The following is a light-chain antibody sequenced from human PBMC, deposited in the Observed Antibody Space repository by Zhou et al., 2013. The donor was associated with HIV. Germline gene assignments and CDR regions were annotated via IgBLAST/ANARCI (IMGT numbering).Light chain of an antibody. Sequence: EIVLTQSPGTLSLSPGERATLSCWASQSISSNLAWYQQKPGQAPRLLVFDASNRATGIPAKFSGSGSGTDFTLTISRLEPEDFALYYCQQYGSSPCSFGQGTKLEIK. V-gene: IGKV3-20*01. CDR3: QQYGSSPCS. J-gene: IGKJ2*04. CDR1: QSISSN. CDR2: DAS.